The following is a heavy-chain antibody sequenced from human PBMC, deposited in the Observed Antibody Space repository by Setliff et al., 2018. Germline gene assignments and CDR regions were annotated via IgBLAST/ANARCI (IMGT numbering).Heavy chain of an antibody. J-gene: IGHJ6*02. Sequence: SVKVSCKASGGTFSSYAISWVRQAPGQGFEWMGGIIPVFGTADYAQKFQGRVTITADESTTTFYMEVSSLSSDDTAVYYCAGEFYSFWSGYTDRQYYFYGMDVWGQGTTVTVSS. CDR1: GGTFSSYA. CDR2: IIPVFGTA. D-gene: IGHD3-3*01. V-gene: IGHV1-69*13. CDR3: AGEFYSFWSGYTDRQYYFYGMDV.